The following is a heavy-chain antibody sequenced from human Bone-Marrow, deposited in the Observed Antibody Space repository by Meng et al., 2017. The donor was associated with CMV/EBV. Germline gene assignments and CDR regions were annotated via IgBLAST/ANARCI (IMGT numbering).Heavy chain of an antibody. CDR3: ARDFRMITFGGPMGGY. CDR2: ISAYNGNT. V-gene: IGHV1-18*01. Sequence: ASVKVSCKASGYTFTSYGISWVRQAPGQGLEWMGWISAYNGNTNYAQKLQGRVTMTTDTSTSTAYMELRSLRSDDTAVYYCARDFRMITFGGPMGGYWGQGTLVTASS. J-gene: IGHJ4*02. D-gene: IGHD3-16*01. CDR1: GYTFTSYG.